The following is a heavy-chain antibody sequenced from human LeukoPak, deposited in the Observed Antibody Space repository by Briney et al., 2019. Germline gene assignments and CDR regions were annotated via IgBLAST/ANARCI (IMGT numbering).Heavy chain of an antibody. D-gene: IGHD6-13*01. Sequence: GGSLRLSCAASGFTFSSYSMNWVRQAPGKGLEWVSSISSSSYIYYADSVKCRFTISRDNAKNSLYLQMNSLRAEDTAVYYCARDLDSRFDYWSQGTLVTVSS. V-gene: IGHV3-21*01. J-gene: IGHJ4*02. CDR1: GFTFSSYS. CDR2: ISSSSYI. CDR3: ARDLDSRFDY.